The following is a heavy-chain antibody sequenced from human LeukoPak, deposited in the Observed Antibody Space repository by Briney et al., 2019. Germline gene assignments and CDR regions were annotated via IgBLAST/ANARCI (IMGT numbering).Heavy chain of an antibody. CDR2: IYYSGST. J-gene: IGHJ4*02. D-gene: IGHD3-3*01. Sequence: SETLSLTCTVSGGSISSYCWSWIRQPPGKGQEWIGCIYYSGSTNYNPSLKSRVTISVDTSKNQFYLKLSSVTAADTAVFYCARAVADFWSGQYYFDYWGQGTLVTVSS. CDR3: ARAVADFWSGQYYFDY. V-gene: IGHV4-59*01. CDR1: GGSISSYC.